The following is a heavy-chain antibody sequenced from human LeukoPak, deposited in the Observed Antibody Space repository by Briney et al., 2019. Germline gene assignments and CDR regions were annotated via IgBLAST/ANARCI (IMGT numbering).Heavy chain of an antibody. V-gene: IGHV3-11*03. Sequence: GGCLRLSCEASGFTLSVYYMSWFRQAPGKGLEWIGYMSSTGSYTTYADSVRGRFTISRDNAKSLLFLQMNNLRAEDTAVYYCARKLGGAQCGGDCFFDHWGQGTLVAVSS. J-gene: IGHJ4*02. CDR3: ARKLGGAQCGGDCFFDH. CDR1: GFTLSVYY. D-gene: IGHD2-21*02. CDR2: MSSTGSYT.